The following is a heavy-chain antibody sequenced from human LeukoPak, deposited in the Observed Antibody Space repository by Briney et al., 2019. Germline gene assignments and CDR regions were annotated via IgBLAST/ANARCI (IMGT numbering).Heavy chain of an antibody. CDR3: ARVNNWNDAGAFDI. Sequence: SETLSLTCTVSGGSISSGDCYWSWIRQPPGKGLEWIGYIYYSGSTYYNPSLKSRVTISVDTSKNQFSLKLSSVTAADTAVYYCARVNNWNDAGAFDIWGQGTMVTVSS. CDR1: GGSISSGDCY. V-gene: IGHV4-30-4*08. CDR2: IYYSGST. D-gene: IGHD1-1*01. J-gene: IGHJ3*02.